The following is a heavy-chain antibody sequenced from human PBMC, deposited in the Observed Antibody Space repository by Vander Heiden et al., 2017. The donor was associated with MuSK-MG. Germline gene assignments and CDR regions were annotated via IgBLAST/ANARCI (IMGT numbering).Heavy chain of an antibody. CDR3: AKETGTPDDAFDI. CDR1: GYSISSGYY. D-gene: IGHD3-10*01. V-gene: IGHV4-38-2*02. J-gene: IGHJ3*02. Sequence: QVQLQESGPGLVKPSETLSLTCAVSGYSISSGYYWGWIRQPPGKGLEWIGSIYHSGSTYYNPALKSRVTISVDTSKNQFSLKMGSVTAADTAVYYCAKETGTPDDAFDIWCQGTMVTVFS. CDR2: IYHSGST.